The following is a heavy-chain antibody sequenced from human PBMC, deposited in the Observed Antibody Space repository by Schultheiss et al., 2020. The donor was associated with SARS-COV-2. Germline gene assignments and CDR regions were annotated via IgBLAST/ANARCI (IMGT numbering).Heavy chain of an antibody. CDR2: ISSSSSYI. V-gene: IGHV3-21*01. CDR1: GFTFSSYS. Sequence: GGSLRLSCAASGFTFSSYSMNWVRQAPGKGLEWVSSISSSSSYIYYADSVKGRFTISRDNAKNSLYLQMNSLRAEDTAVYYCANGGNSGWAWFEPWGQGTLVTVAS. J-gene: IGHJ5*02. D-gene: IGHD4-23*01. CDR3: ANGGNSGWAWFEP.